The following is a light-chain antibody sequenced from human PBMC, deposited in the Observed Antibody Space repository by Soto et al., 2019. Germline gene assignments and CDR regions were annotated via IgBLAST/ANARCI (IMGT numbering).Light chain of an antibody. CDR3: CSYAGSTTHYV. V-gene: IGLV2-23*02. Sequence: QSALTQPAAGSGSTGQSTTISCTGTSSDVGYYNLVSWYQQHPGKAPKLIIYEVNKRPSGFSNRFSGSKSGNTASLTISGLQAEDEADYCCSYAGSTTHYVFGTGTKVTVL. CDR2: EVN. J-gene: IGLJ1*01. CDR1: SSDVGYYNL.